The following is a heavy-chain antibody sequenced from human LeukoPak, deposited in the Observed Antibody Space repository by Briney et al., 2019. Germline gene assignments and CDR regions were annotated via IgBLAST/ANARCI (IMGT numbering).Heavy chain of an antibody. V-gene: IGHV4-39*01. J-gene: IGHJ4*02. CDR2: IYCSGST. CDR1: GGSISSSSYY. CDR3: ARGGYYDSSGYFVFDY. D-gene: IGHD3-22*01. Sequence: SETLSLTCTVSGGSISSSSYYWGWIRQPPGKGLEWIGSIYCSGSTYYNPSLKSRVTISVDTSKNQFSLKLSSVTAADTAVYYCARGGYYDSSGYFVFDYWGQGTLVTVSS.